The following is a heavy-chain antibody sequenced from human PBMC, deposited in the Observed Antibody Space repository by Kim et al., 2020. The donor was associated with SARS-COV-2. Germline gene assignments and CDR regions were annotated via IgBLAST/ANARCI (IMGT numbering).Heavy chain of an antibody. D-gene: IGHD3-10*01. CDR2: N. V-gene: IGHV6-1*01. CDR3: ARVVLLWRFDP. Sequence: NDYAVSVKSRITINPDTSKNQFSLQLNSVTPEDTAVYYCARVVLLWRFDPWGQGTLVTVSS. J-gene: IGHJ5*02.